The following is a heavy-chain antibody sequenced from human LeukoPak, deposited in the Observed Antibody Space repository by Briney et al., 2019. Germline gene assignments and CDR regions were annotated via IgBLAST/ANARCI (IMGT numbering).Heavy chain of an antibody. CDR3: ARDWSRFGELLYY. J-gene: IGHJ4*02. D-gene: IGHD3-10*01. CDR2: IWYDESNK. CDR1: GFTFSSYG. Sequence: GGSLRLSCAASGFTFSSYGMHWVRQAPGKGLEWVALIWYDESNKYYADSVKGRFTISRDNSKNTLYLQMNSLRAEDTAVYYCARDWSRFGELLYYWGQGTLVTVSS. V-gene: IGHV3-33*01.